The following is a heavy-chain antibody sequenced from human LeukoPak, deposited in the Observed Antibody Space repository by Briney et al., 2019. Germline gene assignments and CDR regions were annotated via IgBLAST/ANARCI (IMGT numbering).Heavy chain of an antibody. CDR3: ARVARSCWIQLWCQMPRPYYYYYMDV. V-gene: IGHV1-18*01. Sequence: ASVKISCKASGYTFTSYGISWVRQAPGQGLEWMGWISAYNGNTNYAQKLQGRVTMTTDTSTSTAYMELRSLRSDDTAVYYCARVARSCWIQLWCQMPRPYYYYYMDVWGKGTTVTVSS. CDR2: ISAYNGNT. D-gene: IGHD5-18*01. CDR1: GYTFTSYG. J-gene: IGHJ6*03.